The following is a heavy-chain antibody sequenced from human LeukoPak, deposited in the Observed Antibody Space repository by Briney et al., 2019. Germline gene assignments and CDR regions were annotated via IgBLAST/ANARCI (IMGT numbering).Heavy chain of an antibody. CDR2: INHSGST. Sequence: SETLSLTCAVYGGSFSAYYWNWIRQPLGKGLEWIGEINHSGSTNYNPSLKSRVTIVVDTSKNHFSLRLSSVTAADTAVYYCAREVPGYYFGMDVWGQGTTVTVSS. V-gene: IGHV4-34*01. CDR1: GGSFSAYY. J-gene: IGHJ6*02. CDR3: AREVPGYYFGMDV.